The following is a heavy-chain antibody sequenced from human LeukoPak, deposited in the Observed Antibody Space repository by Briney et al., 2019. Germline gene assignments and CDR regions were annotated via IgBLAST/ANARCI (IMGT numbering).Heavy chain of an antibody. V-gene: IGHV3-7*01. CDR3: ARDVWTGVAVSDY. J-gene: IGHJ4*02. D-gene: IGHD6-19*01. Sequence: GWSLRLSCVASGFTFSSYWMTWVRQAPGKGLEWLANIKEDGSIQYYLDSVRGRFTISRDNAKTSVYLQLNSLRADDTAVHYCARDVWTGVAVSDYWGQGTLVTVSS. CDR2: IKEDGSIQ. CDR1: GFTFSSYW.